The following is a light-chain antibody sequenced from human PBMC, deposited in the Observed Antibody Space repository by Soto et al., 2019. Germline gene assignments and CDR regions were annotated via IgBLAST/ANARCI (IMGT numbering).Light chain of an antibody. CDR1: ALPKQY. CDR3: QSADSSGSHVV. J-gene: IGLJ2*01. V-gene: IGLV3-25*03. Sequence: SYELTQPPSVTVSPGQTARITCSGDALPKQYAYWYQQKPGQAPVLVIYKDSERPSGIPERFSGSSSGTVLTLTISGVQAADAADYYCQSADSSGSHVVFGGGTKVTVL. CDR2: KDS.